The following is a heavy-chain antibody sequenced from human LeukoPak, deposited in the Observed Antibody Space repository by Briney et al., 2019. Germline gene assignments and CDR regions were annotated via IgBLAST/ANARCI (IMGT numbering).Heavy chain of an antibody. D-gene: IGHD5-12*01. V-gene: IGHV3-30*03. CDR3: ASSPGYGDAFDI. Sequence: GGSLRLSCAASGFTFSSYGMHWVRQAPGKGLEWVAVISYDGSNKYYADSVKGRFTISRDNSKNTLYLQMNSLRAEDTAVYYCASSPGYGDAFDIWGQGTMVTVSS. CDR1: GFTFSSYG. CDR2: ISYDGSNK. J-gene: IGHJ3*02.